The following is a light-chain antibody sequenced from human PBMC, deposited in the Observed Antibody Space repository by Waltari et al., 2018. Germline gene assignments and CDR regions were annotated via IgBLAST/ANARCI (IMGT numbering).Light chain of an antibody. CDR3: QHYVSLPVT. J-gene: IGKJ1*01. CDR2: HAS. V-gene: IGKV3-20*01. Sequence: EIVLTQSPGTLSLSTGERATLSCRASQSLSIYLAWYQQKPGRAPRLLIYHASSRATGVPDRFRGSGSGTDFSLTISRLEPEDFAVYYCQHYVSLPVTFGQGTKVEIK. CDR1: QSLSIY.